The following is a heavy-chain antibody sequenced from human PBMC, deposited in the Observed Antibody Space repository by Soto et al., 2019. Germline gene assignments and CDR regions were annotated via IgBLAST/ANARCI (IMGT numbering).Heavy chain of an antibody. CDR3: AKDMVWLGFDWLLDY. CDR2: ISWDGGST. Sequence: EVQLVESGGVVVQPGGSLRLSCAASGFTFDDYTMHWVRQAPGKGLEWVSLISWDGGSTYYADSVKGRFTISRDNSKNSLYLQMNSLRTEDTALYYCAKDMVWLGFDWLLDYWGQGTLVTVSS. J-gene: IGHJ4*02. D-gene: IGHD3-9*01. CDR1: GFTFDDYT. V-gene: IGHV3-43*01.